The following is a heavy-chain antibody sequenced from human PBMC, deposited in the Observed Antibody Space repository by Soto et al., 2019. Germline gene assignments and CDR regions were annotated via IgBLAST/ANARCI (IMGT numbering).Heavy chain of an antibody. V-gene: IGHV3-23*01. CDR3: AKDQDGYNYFGY. D-gene: IGHD5-12*01. CDR2: LSGRCGST. CDR1: GFTFSSYA. J-gene: IGHJ4*02. Sequence: GGYLLLSCAASGFTFSSYAMSWVRQAPGEGLEWVSDLSGRCGSTYDADSVKRRVTISRDNSKNTLYLQMNSLRAEDTFVYYCAKDQDGYNYFGYWGQGTLVTVSS.